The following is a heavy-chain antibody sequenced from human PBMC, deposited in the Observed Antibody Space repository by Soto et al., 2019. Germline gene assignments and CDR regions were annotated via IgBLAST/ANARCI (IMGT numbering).Heavy chain of an antibody. D-gene: IGHD3-9*01. Sequence: GSLRLSCAASAFTFRSYTMHWVRQVPGKGLEWVASISYDGGKAFYADSVRGRFTISRDNSKSTLFLQMDSLRPEDTSVYSCARDRDSSYFPPPYYFDSWGQGALVTVSS. V-gene: IGHV3-30*01. CDR3: ARDRDSSYFPPPYYFDS. CDR2: ISYDGGKA. J-gene: IGHJ4*02. CDR1: AFTFRSYT.